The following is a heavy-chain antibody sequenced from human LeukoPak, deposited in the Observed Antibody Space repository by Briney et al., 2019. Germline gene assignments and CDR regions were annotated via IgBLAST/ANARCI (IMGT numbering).Heavy chain of an antibody. CDR3: VRVSSRGTPMAPVDY. D-gene: IGHD5-18*01. J-gene: IGHJ4*02. CDR1: GFTFSDYY. V-gene: IGHV3-11*01. Sequence: GGSLRLSCAASGFTFSDYYLSWIRQAPGKGLEWVSNISSGGSTIYYADSVKGRFTISRDNAKNSLYLQMNSLRVEDTAVYYCVRVSSRGTPMAPVDYWGQGTLDTVSS. CDR2: ISSGGSTI.